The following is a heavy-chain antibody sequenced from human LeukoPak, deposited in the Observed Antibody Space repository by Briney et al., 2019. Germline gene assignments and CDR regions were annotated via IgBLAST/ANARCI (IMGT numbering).Heavy chain of an antibody. CDR2: IYYSGST. CDR1: GGSISSYY. J-gene: IGHJ6*03. CDR3: ARAYSETTWDDYYMDV. V-gene: IGHV4-59*01. D-gene: IGHD1-26*01. Sequence: PSETLSLTCTVSGGSISSYYWSWIRQPPGKGLEWIGCIYYSGSTNYNPSLKSRVTISVDTSKNQFSLKLSSVTAADTAVYYCARAYSETTWDDYYMDVWGKGTTVTVSS.